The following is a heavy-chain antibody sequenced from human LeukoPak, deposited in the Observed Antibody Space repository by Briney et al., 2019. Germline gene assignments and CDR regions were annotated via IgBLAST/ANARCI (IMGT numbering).Heavy chain of an antibody. Sequence: SETLSLTCAVSGGSISSAYYYWSWIRQPAGKGVEWIGRIYTSGGADYNPSLKSRVTISVDMSKNQFSLKLSSVTAADTAVYYCARSGPRLTYYYGSGSVGYYMDVWGKGTTVTVSS. CDR1: GGSISSAYYY. J-gene: IGHJ6*03. CDR3: ARSGPRLTYYYGSGSVGYYMDV. CDR2: IYTSGGA. D-gene: IGHD3-10*01. V-gene: IGHV4-61*02.